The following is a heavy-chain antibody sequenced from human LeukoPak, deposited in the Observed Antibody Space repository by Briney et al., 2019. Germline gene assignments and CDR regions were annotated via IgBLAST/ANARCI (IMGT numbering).Heavy chain of an antibody. CDR1: GYTFTGYY. CDR2: ISPTSGGT. CDR3: ARDTGAVVPAAKFDY. V-gene: IGHV1-2*02. Sequence: GASVKVSCKASGYTFTGYYMHWVRQAPGQGLEWMGWISPTSGGTNYAQKFQGRVTMTRDTSISTAYMELRRLRSDDTAVYYCARDTGAVVPAAKFDYWGRGTLVTVSS. D-gene: IGHD2-2*01. J-gene: IGHJ4*02.